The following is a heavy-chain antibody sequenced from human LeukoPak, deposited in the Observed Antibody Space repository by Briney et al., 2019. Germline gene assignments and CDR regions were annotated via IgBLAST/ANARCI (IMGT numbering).Heavy chain of an antibody. CDR3: AKDIYSYGYSTFDY. CDR2: IRYDGSNK. CDR1: GFTFSSYG. D-gene: IGHD5-18*01. V-gene: IGHV3-30*02. J-gene: IGHJ4*02. Sequence: GGSLRLSCAASGFTFSSYGMHWVRQAPGKGLEWVAFIRYDGSNKYYADSVKGRFTISRDNSKNTLYLQMNSLRAEDTAVYYCAKDIYSYGYSTFDYWGQGTLVTVSS.